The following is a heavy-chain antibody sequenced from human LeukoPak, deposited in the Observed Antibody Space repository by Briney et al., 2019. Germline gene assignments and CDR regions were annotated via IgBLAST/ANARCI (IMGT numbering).Heavy chain of an antibody. D-gene: IGHD3-3*01. CDR3: ARFDFWSGYYDY. V-gene: IGHV4-34*01. Sequence: SETLSLTCAVYGGSFSGYYWSWIRQPPGKGLEWIGEINHSGSTNYNPSLKSRVTISVDTSRNQFSLKLSSVTAADTAVYYCARFDFWSGYYDYWGQGTLVTVSS. CDR1: GGSFSGYY. CDR2: INHSGST. J-gene: IGHJ4*02.